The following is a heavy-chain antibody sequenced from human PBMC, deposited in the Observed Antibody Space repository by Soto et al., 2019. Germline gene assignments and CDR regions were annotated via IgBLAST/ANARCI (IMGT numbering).Heavy chain of an antibody. Sequence: QMQLVQSGPEVKKPGTSVKVSCKASGFTFTSSAVQWVRQARGQRLEWIGWIVVGSGNTNYAQKFQERVTITRDMSTSTAYMELSSLRSEDTAVYYCAAEPMVRGVIIYYYGMDVWGQGTTVTVSS. D-gene: IGHD3-10*01. J-gene: IGHJ6*02. CDR2: IVVGSGNT. CDR3: AAEPMVRGVIIYYYGMDV. V-gene: IGHV1-58*01. CDR1: GFTFTSSA.